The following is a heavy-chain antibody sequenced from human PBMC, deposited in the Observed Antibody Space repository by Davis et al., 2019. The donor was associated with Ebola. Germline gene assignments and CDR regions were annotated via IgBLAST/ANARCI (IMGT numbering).Heavy chain of an antibody. D-gene: IGHD5-18*01. CDR1: GFTFSSYD. J-gene: IGHJ6*02. Sequence: GESLKISCAASGFTFSSYDMHWVRQATGQGLEWVSAIGTAGDPYYPGSVKGRFTISRENAKNSLYLQMNSLRAGDTAVYYCARERSYGYSGYYYGMDVWGQGTTVTVSS. V-gene: IGHV3-13*05. CDR3: ARERSYGYSGYYYGMDV. CDR2: IGTAGDP.